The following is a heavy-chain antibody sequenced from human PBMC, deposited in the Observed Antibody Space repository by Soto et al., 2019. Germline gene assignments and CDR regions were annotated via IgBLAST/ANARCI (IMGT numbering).Heavy chain of an antibody. D-gene: IGHD6-19*01. CDR2: IYHSGST. J-gene: IGHJ6*02. V-gene: IGHV4-4*02. CDR3: ARARRIAVAGYYYGMDV. Sequence: QVQLQESGPGLVKPSGTLSLTCAVSGGSISSSNWWSWVRQPPGKGWEWFGEIYHSGSTNYNPSLKSRVTISVDKSKNQFSLKLSSVTAADTAVYYCARARRIAVAGYYYGMDVWGQGTTVTVSS. CDR1: GGSISSSNW.